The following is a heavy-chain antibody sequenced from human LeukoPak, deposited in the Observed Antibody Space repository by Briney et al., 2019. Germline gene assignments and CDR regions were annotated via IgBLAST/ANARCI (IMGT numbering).Heavy chain of an antibody. J-gene: IGHJ4*02. CDR1: GFTFSRYA. CDR2: ISSSGSTI. Sequence: GGSLRLSCAASGFTFSRYAFHWVRQAPGKGLEWASYISSSGSTIYYADSVKGRFTISRDNAKNSLYLQMNSLRAEDTAVYYCAREFALGGYFDYWGQGTLVTVSS. D-gene: IGHD3-16*01. V-gene: IGHV3-48*03. CDR3: AREFALGGYFDY.